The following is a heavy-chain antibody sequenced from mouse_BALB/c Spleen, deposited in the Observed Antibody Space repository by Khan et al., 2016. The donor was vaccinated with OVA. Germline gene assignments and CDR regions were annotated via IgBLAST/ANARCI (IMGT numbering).Heavy chain of an antibody. CDR3: ESHLTGAFAY. CDR2: ISSGGDYT. CDR1: GFTFSSYS. D-gene: IGHD4-1*01. Sequence: EVELVESGGDLVKPGGSLKLSCAASGFTFSSYSMSWVRQTPDKRLEWVATISSGGDYTYYPDNVKGRFTISRDNAKNTPYLQMSSLKSEDTAMDYCESHLTGAFAYWGQGTLVTVSA. J-gene: IGHJ3*01. V-gene: IGHV5-6*01.